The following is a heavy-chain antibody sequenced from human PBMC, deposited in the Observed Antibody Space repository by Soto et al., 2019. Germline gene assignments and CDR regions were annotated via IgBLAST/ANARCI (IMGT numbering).Heavy chain of an antibody. CDR2: IGNDGSRK. V-gene: IGHV3-33*01. D-gene: IGHD3-10*01. J-gene: IGHJ4*02. CDR1: GFSINLYG. Sequence: QAQLVESGGGVVQPGRSLRLSCSASGFSINLYGMQWVRQAPGKGLEWVAVIGNDGSRKYYADSVKGRSTISRDNSNNMLYLEMNSLRVEDAAIYYCARVRGGSGTFPPFFWVQGTPVIVS. CDR3: ARVRGGSGTFPPFF.